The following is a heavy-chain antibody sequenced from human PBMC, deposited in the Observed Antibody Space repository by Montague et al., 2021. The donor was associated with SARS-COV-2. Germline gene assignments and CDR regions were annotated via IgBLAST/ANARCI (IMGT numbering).Heavy chain of an antibody. CDR3: AHRDSGRIAAAGSDY. D-gene: IGHD6-13*01. Sequence: PALVKPTQTLTLTCTFSGFSLSTSGVGVGWIRQPPEKALEWLALXXWDDDKRYSPSLKSRLTITKDTSKNQVVLTMTNMDPVDTATYYCAHRDSGRIAAAGSDYWGQGTLVTVSS. CDR2: XXWDDDK. CDR1: GFSLSTSGVG. J-gene: IGHJ4*02. V-gene: IGHV2-5*02.